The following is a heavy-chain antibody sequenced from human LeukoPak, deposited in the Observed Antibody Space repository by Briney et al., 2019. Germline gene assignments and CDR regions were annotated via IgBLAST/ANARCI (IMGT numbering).Heavy chain of an antibody. CDR2: ISGSAGSA. J-gene: IGHJ4*02. CDR3: AKDFSGSYYGICDY. Sequence: GGSLRLSCEASGFIFNIYGMSWVRQAPRKGLEWVSSISGSAGSASYADSVKGRFTMSRDSSKKTVYLQMNSLRAEDTAVYYCAKDFSGSYYGICDYWGQGTLVTVSS. D-gene: IGHD1-26*01. V-gene: IGHV3-23*01. CDR1: GFIFNIYG.